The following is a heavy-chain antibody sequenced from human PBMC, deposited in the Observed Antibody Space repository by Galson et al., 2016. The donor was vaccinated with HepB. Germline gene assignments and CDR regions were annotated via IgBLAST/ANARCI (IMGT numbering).Heavy chain of an antibody. Sequence: SLRLSCATSGFTFRIYTMHWVRPAPGKGLEWLASISDDGNDKNYADSVRGRFSISRDNPEKTLFVQMNSLRTEDTAVYDCARDSTGDRNFDYRGQGTLVTVSS. CDR1: GFTFRIYT. V-gene: IGHV3-30-3*01. J-gene: IGHJ4*02. CDR3: ARDSTGDRNFDY. CDR2: ISDDGNDK. D-gene: IGHD2-8*02.